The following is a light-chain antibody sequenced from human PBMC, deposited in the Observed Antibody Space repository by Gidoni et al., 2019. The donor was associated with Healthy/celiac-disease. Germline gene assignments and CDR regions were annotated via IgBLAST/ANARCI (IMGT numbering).Light chain of an antibody. V-gene: IGLV2-14*01. CDR3: SSYTGISTRV. J-gene: IGLJ1*01. Sequence: QSALTQPASVSGSPGQSITISCTGTSSDVGGYNHVSWYQHHPGKAPKLMIYEVSNRPSGVSNRFSGSKSGNTASLTISGLQAEDEADYYCSSYTGISTRVFGTGTKVTVL. CDR2: EVS. CDR1: SSDVGGYNH.